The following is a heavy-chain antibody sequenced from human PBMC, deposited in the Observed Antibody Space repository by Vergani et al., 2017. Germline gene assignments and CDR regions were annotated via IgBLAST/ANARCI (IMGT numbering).Heavy chain of an antibody. CDR2: IMPDGSAT. CDR3: AKSGFVGAFET. D-gene: IGHD6-6*01. Sequence: EVQLLESGGGLVQPGESLRLSCTASGFTFSDFWMTWVRQVPGKGLEWVANIMPDGSATMYADSLRGRFSISRDNAKNSLHLHMSSLRVEDTAVYFCAKSGFVGAFETWGQGTMVTVSS. J-gene: IGHJ3*02. V-gene: IGHV3-7*01. CDR1: GFTFSDFW.